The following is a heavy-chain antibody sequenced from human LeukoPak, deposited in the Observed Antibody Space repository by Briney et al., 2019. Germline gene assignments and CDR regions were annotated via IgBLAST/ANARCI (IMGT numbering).Heavy chain of an antibody. Sequence: SETLSLTCAVYGGSFSGYYWSWIRQPPGKGLELIGEINHSGSTNYNPSLKSRVTISVDTSKNQFSLKLSSVTAADTAVYYCARENYYGSGSYYPYYYYGMDVWGQGTTVTVSS. J-gene: IGHJ6*02. CDR2: INHSGST. V-gene: IGHV4-34*01. CDR3: ARENYYGSGSYYPYYYYGMDV. CDR1: GGSFSGYY. D-gene: IGHD3-10*01.